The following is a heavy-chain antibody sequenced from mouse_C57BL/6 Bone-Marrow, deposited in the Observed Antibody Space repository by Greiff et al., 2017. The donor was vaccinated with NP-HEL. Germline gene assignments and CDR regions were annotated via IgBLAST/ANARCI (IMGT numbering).Heavy chain of an antibody. CDR3: ARVYYFDY. CDR1: GYPFTSYW. V-gene: IGHV1-64*01. Sequence: QVQLKQPGAELVKPGASVKLSCKASGYPFTSYWMHWVKQRPGQGLEWIGMIHPNSGSTNYHEKFKSKATLTVDKSSSTAYMQLSSLTSEDSAVYYCARVYYFDYWGQGTTLTVSS. J-gene: IGHJ2*01. CDR2: IHPNSGST.